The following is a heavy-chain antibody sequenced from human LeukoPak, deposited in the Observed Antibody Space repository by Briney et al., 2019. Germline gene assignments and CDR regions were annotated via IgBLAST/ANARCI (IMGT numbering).Heavy chain of an antibody. CDR1: GGSISSSNW. Sequence: PSGTLSLTCAVSGGSISSSNWWSWVRRPPGKGLEWIGEIYHSGSTNYNPSLKSRVTISVDKSKNQFSLKLSSVTAADTAVYYCARDAGLHYVWGSYRRAPCFDYWGQGTLVTVSS. CDR2: IYHSGST. J-gene: IGHJ4*02. D-gene: IGHD3-16*02. CDR3: ARDAGLHYVWGSYRRAPCFDY. V-gene: IGHV4-4*02.